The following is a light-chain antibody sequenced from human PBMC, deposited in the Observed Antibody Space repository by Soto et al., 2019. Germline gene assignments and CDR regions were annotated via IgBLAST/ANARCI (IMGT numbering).Light chain of an antibody. CDR2: AAS. V-gene: IGKV1-8*01. J-gene: IGKJ4*01. CDR1: QGISSY. CDR3: QQTRSYPST. Sequence: AIRMTQSPSSLSASTGDRVTITCRASQGISSYLAWYQQKPGKAPKLLIYAASTLQSGVPSRFRGSGSGTDFTLTISCLQAEDFETYYCQQTRSYPSTFGGGTKVDIK.